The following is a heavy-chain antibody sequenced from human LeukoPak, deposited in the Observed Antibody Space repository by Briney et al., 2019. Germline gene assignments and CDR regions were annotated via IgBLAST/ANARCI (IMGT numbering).Heavy chain of an antibody. D-gene: IGHD6-19*01. J-gene: IGHJ4*02. CDR2: ISAYNGNT. CDR3: ARSFSVAGTYTFGY. CDR1: GYTFTSYG. V-gene: IGHV1-18*01. Sequence: ASVKVSCKASGYTFTSYGISWVRQAPGQGLEWMGWISAYNGNTNYAQKLQGRVTMTTDTSTSTAYMELRSLRSDDTAVYYCARSFSVAGTYTFGYWGQGTLVTVSS.